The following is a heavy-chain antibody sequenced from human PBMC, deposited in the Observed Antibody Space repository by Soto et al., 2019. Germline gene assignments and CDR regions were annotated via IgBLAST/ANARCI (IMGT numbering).Heavy chain of an antibody. J-gene: IGHJ4*02. V-gene: IGHV3-7*01. CDR1: EFTFSSYW. CDR2: IKQDGSEK. D-gene: IGHD6-19*01. CDR3: ARLYSSGSYGY. Sequence: GWSLQLSYAASEFTFSSYWMSWVRQAPGKGLEWVANIKQDGSEKYYVDSVKGRFTISRDNAKNSLYLQMNSLRAEDTAVYYCARLYSSGSYGYWGQGTLVTVSS.